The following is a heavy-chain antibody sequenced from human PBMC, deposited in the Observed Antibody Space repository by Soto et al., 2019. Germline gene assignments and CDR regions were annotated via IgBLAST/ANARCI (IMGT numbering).Heavy chain of an antibody. V-gene: IGHV1-69*02. CDR1: GGTFSSYT. CDR2: IIPILGIA. J-gene: IGHJ4*02. D-gene: IGHD1-26*01. Sequence: QVQLVQSGAEVKKPGSSVKVSCKASGGTFSSYTISWVRQAPGQGLEWMGRIIPILGIANYAQKFQGRVTIPADQSTSTAYMELSSLRSEDTAVYYCARNSGNTGHFDYWGQGTLVTVSS. CDR3: ARNSGNTGHFDY.